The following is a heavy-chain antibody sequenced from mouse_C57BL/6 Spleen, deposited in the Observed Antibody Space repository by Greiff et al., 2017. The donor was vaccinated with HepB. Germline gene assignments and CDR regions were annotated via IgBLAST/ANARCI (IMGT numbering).Heavy chain of an antibody. Sequence: EVQRVESGGGLVQPGGSLKLSCAASGFTFSDYGMAWVRQAPRKGPEWVAFISNLAYSIYYADTVTGRFTISRENAKNTLYLEMSSLRSEDTAMYYCARLTTVGGWFAYWGQGTLVTVSA. CDR3: ARLTTVGGWFAY. CDR2: ISNLAYSI. CDR1: GFTFSDYG. V-gene: IGHV5-15*01. D-gene: IGHD1-1*01. J-gene: IGHJ3*01.